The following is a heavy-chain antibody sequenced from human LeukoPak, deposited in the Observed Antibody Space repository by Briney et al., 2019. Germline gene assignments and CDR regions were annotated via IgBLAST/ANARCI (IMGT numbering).Heavy chain of an antibody. J-gene: IGHJ4*02. CDR3: ARARSYCGGDCYTIFDY. D-gene: IGHD2-21*02. CDR1: GYTFTVYY. V-gene: IGHV1-2*02. Sequence: GASVKVSCKSSGYTFTVYYMHWVRQAPGQGLEWMGWINPNSGGTNYAQKFQGRVTMTRDTSISTAYMPLRRLRSDDTAVYYCARARSYCGGDCYTIFDYWGQGTLVTVSS. CDR2: INPNSGGT.